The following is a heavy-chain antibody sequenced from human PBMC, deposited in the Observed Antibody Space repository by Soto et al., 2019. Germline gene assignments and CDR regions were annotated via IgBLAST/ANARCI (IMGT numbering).Heavy chain of an antibody. CDR3: ARALWIGYCSSTSCHPFDY. J-gene: IGHJ4*02. D-gene: IGHD2-2*01. V-gene: IGHV1-69*01. CDR1: GGTFSSYA. CDR2: IIPIFGTA. Sequence: QVQLVQSGAEVKKPGSSVKVSCKASGGTFSSYAISWVRQAPGQGLEWMGGIIPIFGTANYAQKFQGRVTITADESTSPAYMELSSLRSEDTAVYYCARALWIGYCSSTSCHPFDYWGQGTLVTVSS.